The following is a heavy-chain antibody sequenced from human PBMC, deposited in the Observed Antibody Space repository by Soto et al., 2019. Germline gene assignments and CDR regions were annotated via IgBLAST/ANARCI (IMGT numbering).Heavy chain of an antibody. J-gene: IGHJ3*02. D-gene: IGHD3-22*01. CDR2: ISAYNGNT. CDR1: GYTFTNFG. CDR3: DHWVGDSALDI. V-gene: IGHV1-18*01. Sequence: QVQLVQSGAEVKKPGASVKVSCKASGYTFTNFGISWVRQAPGQGLEWMGWISAYNGNTNYAQKFKGRVSMTTDTSTATVYDTAVYYCARDGSYDSSDHWVGDSALDIWGQGTMVTVSS.